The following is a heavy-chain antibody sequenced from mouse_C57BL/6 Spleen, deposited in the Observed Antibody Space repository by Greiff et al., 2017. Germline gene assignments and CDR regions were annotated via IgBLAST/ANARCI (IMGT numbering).Heavy chain of an antibody. Sequence: QVQLQQSDAELVKPGASVKISCKVSGYPFTAHPIPWLKQRPKQGLEWIGYINLRVGSTKYNKKFKGKATLTADKSSSTAYMQLNSLTSEDSAVYFCARDDGYYVGFDVWGTGTTVTVSS. J-gene: IGHJ1*03. D-gene: IGHD2-3*01. CDR2: INLRVGST. CDR3: ARDDGYYVGFDV. CDR1: GYPFTAHP. V-gene: IGHV1-78*01.